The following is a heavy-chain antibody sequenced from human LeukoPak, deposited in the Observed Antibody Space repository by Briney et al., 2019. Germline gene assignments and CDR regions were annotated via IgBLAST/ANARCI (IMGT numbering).Heavy chain of an antibody. CDR2: VSWDGTVT. CDR3: AARRAMAG. V-gene: IGHV3-43*01. D-gene: IGHD5-18*01. Sequence: GGSLRLSCAASGFTFDDYNMHWVRQGPGRGLEWVSLVSWDGTVTYYRDSVEGRFTISRDNAKNSLYLQMNSLRAEDTVVYYCAARRAMAGGGQGNLVPVSS. J-gene: IGHJ4*02. CDR1: GFTFDDYN.